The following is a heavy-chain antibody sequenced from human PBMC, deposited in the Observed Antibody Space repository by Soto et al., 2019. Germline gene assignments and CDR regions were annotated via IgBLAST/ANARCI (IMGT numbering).Heavy chain of an antibody. CDR3: ARLLQKVGATGLGAFDI. D-gene: IGHD1-26*01. J-gene: IGHJ3*02. V-gene: IGHV5-51*01. CDR2: IYPGDSDT. CDR1: GYSFTSYW. Sequence: GESLKISCKGSGYSFTSYWIGWVRQMPGKGLEWMGIIYPGDSDTRYSPSFQGQVTISADKSISTAYLQWSSLKASDTAMYYCARLLQKVGATGLGAFDIWGQGKMVTVS.